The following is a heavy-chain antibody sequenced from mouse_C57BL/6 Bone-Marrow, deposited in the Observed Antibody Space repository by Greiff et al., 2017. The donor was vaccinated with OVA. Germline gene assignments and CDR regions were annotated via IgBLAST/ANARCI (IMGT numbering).Heavy chain of an antibody. V-gene: IGHV5-6*01. Sequence: EVKLQESGGDLVKPGGSLKLSCAASGFTFSSYGMSWVRQTPDKRLEWVATISSGGSYTYYPDSVKGRFTISRDNAKNTLYLQMSSLKSEDTAMYYCAEGDYDGFAYWGQGTLVTVSA. J-gene: IGHJ3*01. CDR2: ISSGGSYT. CDR1: GFTFSSYG. CDR3: AEGDYDGFAY. D-gene: IGHD2-4*01.